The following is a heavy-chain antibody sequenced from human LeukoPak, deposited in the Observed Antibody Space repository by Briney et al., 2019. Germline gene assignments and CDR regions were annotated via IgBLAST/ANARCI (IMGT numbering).Heavy chain of an antibody. CDR1: GGSISSYY. D-gene: IGHD6-6*01. Sequence: SETLSLTCTVSGGSISSYYWSWIRQPLGKGLEWIGYIYSIGSTNYNPSLKSRVTISVDTSKNQFSLKLSSVTAADTAVYYCAALNIATRPWCFDYWGQGTLVTVSS. CDR3: AALNIATRPWCFDY. CDR2: IYSIGST. J-gene: IGHJ4*02. V-gene: IGHV4-59*01.